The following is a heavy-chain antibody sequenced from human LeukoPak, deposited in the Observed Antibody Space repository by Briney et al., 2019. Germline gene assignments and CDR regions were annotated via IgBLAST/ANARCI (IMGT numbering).Heavy chain of an antibody. CDR3: VRQTYSSGWNS. J-gene: IGHJ4*02. V-gene: IGHV4-39*01. CDR2: VFYSGST. Sequence: SETLSLTCIVSGGSISSSSYYWASIRESPGKGLEWIGSVFYSGSTYYNPSLKSRVTISVDTSKNQFSLKMTSVTAADTAVYYCVRQTYSSGWNSWGQGTPVTVS. D-gene: IGHD6-19*01. CDR1: GGSISSSSYY.